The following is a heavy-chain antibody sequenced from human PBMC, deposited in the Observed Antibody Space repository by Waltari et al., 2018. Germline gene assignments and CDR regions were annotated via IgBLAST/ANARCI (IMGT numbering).Heavy chain of an antibody. D-gene: IGHD3-3*01. J-gene: IGHJ4*02. V-gene: IGHV3-7*01. CDR3: ARTGYDFWSGPFDY. CDR1: GFTFSSYW. Sequence: EVQLVESGGGLVQPGGSLRLSCAASGFTFSSYWMSWVRQAPGKGLEWVANIKQDGSEKYYVDSVKGRFTISRDNAKNSLYLQMNSLRAEDTAVYYCARTGYDFWSGPFDYWGQGTLVTVSS. CDR2: IKQDGSEK.